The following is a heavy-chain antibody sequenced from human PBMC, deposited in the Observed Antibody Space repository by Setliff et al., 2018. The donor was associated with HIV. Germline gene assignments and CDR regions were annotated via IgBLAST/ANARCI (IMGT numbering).Heavy chain of an antibody. J-gene: IGHJ4*02. CDR3: ARQGNWEFDY. CDR2: ISSSGGST. V-gene: IGHV3-23*01. CDR1: GFTFSSYA. D-gene: IGHD7-27*01. Sequence: GGSLRLSCAASGFTFSSYAMSWVRQAPGKGLEWLSTISSSGGSTYYADSVKGRFTISRDNSKNTLYLQMISLRAEDTALYYCARQGNWEFDYWGQGTLVTVSS.